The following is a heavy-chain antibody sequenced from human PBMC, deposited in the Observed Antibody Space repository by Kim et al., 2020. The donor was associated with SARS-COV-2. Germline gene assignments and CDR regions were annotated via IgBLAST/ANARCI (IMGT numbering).Heavy chain of an antibody. Sequence: PTLKSRVTISVDTSKNQFSRKRSSGAAADTAVYYCARSNGNYGADNWFDPWGQGTLVTVSS. D-gene: IGHD1-7*01. CDR3: ARSNGNYGADNWFDP. V-gene: IGHV4-39*07. J-gene: IGHJ5*02.